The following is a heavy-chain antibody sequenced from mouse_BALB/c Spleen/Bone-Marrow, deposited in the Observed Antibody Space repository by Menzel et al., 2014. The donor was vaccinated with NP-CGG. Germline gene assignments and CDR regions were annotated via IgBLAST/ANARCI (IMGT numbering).Heavy chain of an antibody. CDR3: ARRDGYLDY. V-gene: IGHV5-9-3*01. J-gene: IGHJ2*01. Sequence: EVKLVESGGGLVKPGGSLKLSCAASGFTFSSYAMSWVRQTPEKRLEWVATISSGGSYTYYPDSVKGRFTISRDNAKNTLYLQMSSLRSEDTAMYYCARRDGYLDYWGQGTTLTVSP. CDR1: GFTFSSYA. D-gene: IGHD2-3*01. CDR2: ISSGGSYT.